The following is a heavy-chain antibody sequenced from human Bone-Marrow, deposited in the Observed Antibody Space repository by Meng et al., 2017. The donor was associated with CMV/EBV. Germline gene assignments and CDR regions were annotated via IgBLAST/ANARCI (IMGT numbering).Heavy chain of an antibody. V-gene: IGHV4-4*07. CDR1: GGSIISSY. CDR2: IYTSGST. D-gene: IGHD4-17*01. CDR3: ASELGGGDYAY. Sequence: GRRHEAGRGLLRPSEPLSRTCAVSGGSIISSYWSWSRHPAGKRLEWIGRIYTSGSTNYNPSLKSRVTMSVDTSKNQFSLKLSSVTAADTAVYYCASELGGGDYAYWGQGTLVTVSS. J-gene: IGHJ4*02.